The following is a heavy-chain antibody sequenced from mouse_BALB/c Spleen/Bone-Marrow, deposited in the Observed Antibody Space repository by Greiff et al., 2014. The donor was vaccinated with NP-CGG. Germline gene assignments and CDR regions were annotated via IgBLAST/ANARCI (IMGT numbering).Heavy chain of an antibody. CDR2: INPGGGGT. D-gene: IGHD3-3*01. Sequence: VQRVESGAELVRPGTSVKVSCKASGYAFTNYLIEWVKQRPGQGLEWIGMINPGGGGTNYNEKFKGKATLTADKSSSTAYMQLSSLTSDDSAVYFCARRDGSYFDYWGQGTTLTVSS. V-gene: IGHV1-54*01. J-gene: IGHJ2*01. CDR1: GYAFTNYL. CDR3: ARRDGSYFDY.